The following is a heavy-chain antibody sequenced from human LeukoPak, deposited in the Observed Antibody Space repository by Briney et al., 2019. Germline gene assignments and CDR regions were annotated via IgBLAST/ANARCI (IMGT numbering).Heavy chain of an antibody. D-gene: IGHD6-13*01. CDR2: IYYSGST. CDR1: GGSISSSSYY. J-gene: IGHJ5*02. Sequence: SETLSLTCTVSGGSISSSSYYWGWIRQPPGMGLEWIGSIYYSGSTYYNPSLKSRATISVDTSKNQFSLKLSSVTAADTAVYSCAKTAEAAAAFYWFDPWGQGTLVTVSS. V-gene: IGHV4-39*01. CDR3: AKTAEAAAAFYWFDP.